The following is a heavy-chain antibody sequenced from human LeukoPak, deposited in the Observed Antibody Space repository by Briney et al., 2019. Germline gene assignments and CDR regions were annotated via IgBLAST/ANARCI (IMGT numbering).Heavy chain of an antibody. V-gene: IGHV3-23*01. CDR1: RFTFSSYA. J-gene: IGHJ6*02. CDR2: LSGSGGST. CDR3: AKDLSYGMDV. Sequence: GGSLRLSCAASRFTFSSYAMSWVRQAPGKGLEWVSALSGSGGSTYYADSVKGRFTISRDNSKNTVYLQMNSLRAEDTAVYYCAKDLSYGMDVWGQGTTVTVYS.